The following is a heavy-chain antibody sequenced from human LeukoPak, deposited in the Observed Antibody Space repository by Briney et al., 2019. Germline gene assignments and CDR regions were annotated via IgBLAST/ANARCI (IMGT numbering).Heavy chain of an antibody. V-gene: IGHV4-4*02. J-gene: IGHJ3*02. CDR3: ARGGIGFSSSWYGGAFDI. CDR1: GGSISSSNW. Sequence: SSETLSLTCAVSGGSISSSNWWSWVRQPPGKGLEWIGEIYHSGSTNYNPSLKSRVTISVDKSKNQFSLKLSSVTAADTAVYYCARGGIGFSSSWYGGAFDIWGQGTMVTVSS. CDR2: IYHSGST. D-gene: IGHD6-13*01.